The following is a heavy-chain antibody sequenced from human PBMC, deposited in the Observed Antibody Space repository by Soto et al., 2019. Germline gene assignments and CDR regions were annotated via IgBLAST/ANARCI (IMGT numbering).Heavy chain of an antibody. Sequence: SVKVSCKASGGTFSSYAISWVRQAPGQGLEWMGGIIPIFGTANYAQKFQGRVTITADESTSTAYMELSSLRSEDTAVYYCARGGDGGYSDRADYYYYGMDVWGQGTTVTVSS. CDR2: IIPIFGTA. CDR3: ARGGDGGYSDRADYYYYGMDV. D-gene: IGHD1-26*01. J-gene: IGHJ6*02. CDR1: GGTFSSYA. V-gene: IGHV1-69*13.